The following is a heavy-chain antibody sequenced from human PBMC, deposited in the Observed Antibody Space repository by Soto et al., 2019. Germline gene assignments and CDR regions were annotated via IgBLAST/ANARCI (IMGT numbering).Heavy chain of an antibody. CDR3: ARAPGSSGYSDYFDY. J-gene: IGHJ4*02. V-gene: IGHV3-53*01. Sequence: GGSLRLSCAASGFTVSSSYMSWVRQAPGQGLEWVLVIYSGGSTYYADSVKGRFTISRDNSKNTLYLQMNSLRAEDTAVYYCARAPGSSGYSDYFDYWGQGTLVTVSS. CDR2: IYSGGST. D-gene: IGHD3-22*01. CDR1: GFTVSSSY.